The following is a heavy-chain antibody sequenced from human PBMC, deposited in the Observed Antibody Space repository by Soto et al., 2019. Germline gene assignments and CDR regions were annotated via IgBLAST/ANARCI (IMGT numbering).Heavy chain of an antibody. CDR1: GGSISSGDYY. Sequence: SETLSLTCTVSGGSISSGDYYWSWIRQTPGKGLEWIGYIYYSGSTYYTPSLKSRITISVDTSKNQFSLKLSSVAAADTAVYYCARATYYYDSSRYTYYYGLDLWGQGTTVTLSS. CDR3: ARATYYYDSSRYTYYYGLDL. CDR2: IYYSGST. J-gene: IGHJ6*02. D-gene: IGHD3-22*01. V-gene: IGHV4-30-4*01.